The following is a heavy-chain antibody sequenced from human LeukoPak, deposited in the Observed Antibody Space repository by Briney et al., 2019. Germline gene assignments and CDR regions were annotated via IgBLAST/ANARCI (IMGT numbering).Heavy chain of an antibody. J-gene: IGHJ4*02. CDR1: GFTFSSYG. D-gene: IGHD3-10*01. V-gene: IGHV3-30*18. CDR2: ISYDGSNK. Sequence: PGGSLRLSCAASGFTFSSYGMHWVRQAPGKGLEWVAVISYDGSNKYYADSVKGRFTISRDNSKNTLYLQMNSLRAEDTAVYYCAKVQIKGFGELLYGGDYFDYWGQGTLVTVSS. CDR3: AKVQIKGFGELLYGGDYFDY.